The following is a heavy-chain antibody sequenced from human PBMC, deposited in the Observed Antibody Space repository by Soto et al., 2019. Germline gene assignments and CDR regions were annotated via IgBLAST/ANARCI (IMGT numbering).Heavy chain of an antibody. CDR2: VYIGGET. D-gene: IGHD1-26*01. CDR3: ARGRQAVGLEF. J-gene: IGHJ4*02. Sequence: SETLSLTCTVSGDSISSDYWSWIRQPAGKGLEWIGRVYIGGETNYNPSLKSRLTMSLDTSKRHFSLKLSSVTAADTAVYHCARGRQAVGLEFWGLGTLVTVS. CDR1: GDSISSDY. V-gene: IGHV4-4*07.